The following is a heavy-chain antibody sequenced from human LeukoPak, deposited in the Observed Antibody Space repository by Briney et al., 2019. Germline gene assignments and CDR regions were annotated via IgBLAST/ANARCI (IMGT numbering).Heavy chain of an antibody. Sequence: GGSLRLSCVASGLTFNSHSMSWVRQAPGMGLEWVSVVSTNGDVTFYADSVKGRFTISRDNSKNTLYLQMNSLRAEDTAVYYCARERSSGHAFDIWGQGTMVTVSS. CDR3: ARERSSGHAFDI. J-gene: IGHJ3*02. V-gene: IGHV3-23*01. CDR1: GLTFNSHS. D-gene: IGHD6-19*01. CDR2: VSTNGDVT.